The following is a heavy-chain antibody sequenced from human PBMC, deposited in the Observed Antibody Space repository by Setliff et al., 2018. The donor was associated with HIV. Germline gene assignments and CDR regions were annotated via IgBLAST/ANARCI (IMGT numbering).Heavy chain of an antibody. V-gene: IGHV3-74*01. J-gene: IGHJ4*02. Sequence: PGGSLRLSCVASEFIFSNYWIHWVRQPPGKGLVWVSRISRDGSITNFADSVKGRFTISRDNAKNSLYLQMNSLTAEDTAVYYCARDVSWRVRTYIDYWGQGALVTVSS. CDR1: EFIFSNYW. D-gene: IGHD3-3*01. CDR3: ARDVSWRVRTYIDY. CDR2: ISRDGSIT.